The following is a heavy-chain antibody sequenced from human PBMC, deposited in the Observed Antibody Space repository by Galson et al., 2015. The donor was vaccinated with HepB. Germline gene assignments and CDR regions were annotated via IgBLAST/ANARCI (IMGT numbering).Heavy chain of an antibody. D-gene: IGHD2-2*01. CDR1: GYTFTSYA. CDR3: ARGTAASNKFYYYYMDV. V-gene: IGHV1-3*01. CDR2: INAGNGNT. Sequence: SVKVSCKASGYTFTSYAMHWVRQAPGQRLEWMGWINAGNGNTKYSQKFQGRVTITRDTSASTAYMELSSLRSEDTAVYYCARGTAASNKFYYYYMDVWGKGTTVTVSS. J-gene: IGHJ6*03.